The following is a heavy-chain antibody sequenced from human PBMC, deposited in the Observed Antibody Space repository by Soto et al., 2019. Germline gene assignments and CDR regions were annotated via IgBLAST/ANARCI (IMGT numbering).Heavy chain of an antibody. J-gene: IGHJ4*02. V-gene: IGHV4-59*11. CDR2: IYYNGDT. D-gene: IGHD5-12*01. CDR3: ARGRLSGYESVDH. CDR1: SGSISGHY. Sequence: QVQLQESGPRLVKPSETLSLTCSVSSGSISGHYWSWIRQPPGKALEWIAYIYYNGDTSYNPSLECRVTISVDTAKNQFSLQLPSATAADTATYYGARGRLSGYESVDHWGQGTLVTVSP.